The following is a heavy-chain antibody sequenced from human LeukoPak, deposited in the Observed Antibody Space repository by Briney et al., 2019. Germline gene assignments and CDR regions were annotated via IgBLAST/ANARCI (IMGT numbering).Heavy chain of an antibody. CDR3: ARELGAPSTPYYYYYMDV. D-gene: IGHD3-16*01. J-gene: IGHJ6*03. CDR1: GGTFSSYA. V-gene: IGHV1-69*06. CDR2: IIPIFGTA. Sequence: ASVKVSCKASGGTFSSYAISWVRQAPGQGLEWMGGIIPIFGTANYAQKFQGRVTITADKSTSTAYMELSSLRSEDTAVYYCARELGAPSTPYYYYYMDVWGKGTTVTVSS.